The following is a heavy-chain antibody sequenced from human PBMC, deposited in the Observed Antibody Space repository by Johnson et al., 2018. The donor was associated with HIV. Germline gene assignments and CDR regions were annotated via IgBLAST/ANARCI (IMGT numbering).Heavy chain of an antibody. CDR1: GFTFDDYT. D-gene: IGHD3-16*01. CDR3: AKDFSAVRVGGHAFDI. CDR2: ISWDGGST. Sequence: VQLVESGGGVVRPGGSPRLSCAASGFTFDDYTMHWVRQAPGKGLEWVSLISWDGGSTSYAASVKGRFPISRDNSNNSLYLQMNSLRTEDTALYYCAKDFSAVRVGGHAFDIWGQGTMVTVSS. J-gene: IGHJ3*02. V-gene: IGHV3-43*01.